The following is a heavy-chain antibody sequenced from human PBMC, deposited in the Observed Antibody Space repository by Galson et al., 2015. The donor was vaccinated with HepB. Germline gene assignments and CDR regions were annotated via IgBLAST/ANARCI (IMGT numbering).Heavy chain of an antibody. J-gene: IGHJ6*03. CDR3: ARVITFGGVIVETYYYMDV. CDR2: INPNSGGT. D-gene: IGHD3-16*02. CDR1: GYTFAGYY. V-gene: IGHV1-2*06. Sequence: SVKVSCKASGYTFAGYYMHWVRQAPGQGLEWMGRINPNSGGTNYAQKFPGRVTMTRDTSISTAYMELSRLRSDDTAVYYCARVITFGGVIVETYYYMDVWGKGTTVTVSS.